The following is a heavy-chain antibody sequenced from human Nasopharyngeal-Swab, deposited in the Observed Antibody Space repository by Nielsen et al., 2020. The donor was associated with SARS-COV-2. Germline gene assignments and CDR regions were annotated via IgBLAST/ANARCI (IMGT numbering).Heavy chain of an antibody. V-gene: IGHV3-53*04. CDR2: IYSGGST. D-gene: IGHD5-18*01. Sequence: WIRQPPGKGLEWVSVIYSGGSTYYADSVKGRFTISRHNSKNTLYLQMNSLRAEDTAVYYCARGGAPQGYSYAPGSLDWFDPWGQGTLVTVSS. J-gene: IGHJ5*02. CDR3: ARGGAPQGYSYAPGSLDWFDP.